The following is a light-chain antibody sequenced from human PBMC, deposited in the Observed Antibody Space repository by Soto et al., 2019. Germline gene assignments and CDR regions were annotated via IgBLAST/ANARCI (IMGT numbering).Light chain of an antibody. V-gene: IGLV2-14*03. CDR2: DVS. CDR1: SSDVGAYDH. Sequence: QSALTQPRSVSGSPGQSVTISCTGTSSDVGAYDHVSWYQQHPGKAPKLMIYDVSNRPSGVSNRFSGSKSGNTASLTISGLQAEDEADYYCSSYTSSVSVVFGGGTKLTVL. J-gene: IGLJ2*01. CDR3: SSYTSSVSVV.